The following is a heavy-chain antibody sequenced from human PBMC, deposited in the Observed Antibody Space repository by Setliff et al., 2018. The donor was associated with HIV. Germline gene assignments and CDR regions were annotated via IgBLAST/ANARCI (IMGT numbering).Heavy chain of an antibody. J-gene: IGHJ4*02. Sequence: SETLSLTCSVSGGSISNHYWSWIRQPPGKGLEWIGYIYYTGSTNYNPSLRGRVTISVDTSKKQFSLKLSSVTAADTAVYFCARETRSGWYDLAYWGQGTLITVSS. CDR1: GGSISNHY. V-gene: IGHV4-59*11. CDR2: IYYTGST. CDR3: ARETRSGWYDLAY. D-gene: IGHD6-19*01.